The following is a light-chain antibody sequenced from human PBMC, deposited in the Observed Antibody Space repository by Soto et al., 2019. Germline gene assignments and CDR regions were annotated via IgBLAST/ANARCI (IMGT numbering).Light chain of an antibody. Sequence: QSVLTQPASVSGSPGQAITISCTGTSSDVGAFNYVSWYLQYPGKAPQLMIYEVGNRPSGVSNRFSGSKSGNTASLTISGLQAEDEADYYCCSYASGSIYVFGTGTKVTVL. CDR1: SSDVGAFNY. CDR2: EVG. CDR3: CSYASGSIYV. J-gene: IGLJ1*01. V-gene: IGLV2-14*01.